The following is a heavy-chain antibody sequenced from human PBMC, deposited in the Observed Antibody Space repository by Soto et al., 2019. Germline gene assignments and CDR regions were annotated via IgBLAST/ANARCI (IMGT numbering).Heavy chain of an antibody. CDR2: ISYDGSNK. J-gene: IGHJ6*02. CDR3: VKDGSSGWPYFYDMDV. V-gene: IGHV3-30*18. CDR1: GFTFSSYG. Sequence: PGGSLRLSCAASGFTFSSYGMHWVRQAPGKGLEWVAVISYDGSNKYYADSVKGRFTISRDNSKNTLYLQMSSLRAEDTAVYYCVKDGSSGWPYFYDMDVRGQGTTVTVSS. D-gene: IGHD6-19*01.